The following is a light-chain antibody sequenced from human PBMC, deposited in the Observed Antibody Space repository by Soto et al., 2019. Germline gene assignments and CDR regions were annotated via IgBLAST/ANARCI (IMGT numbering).Light chain of an antibody. Sequence: QSALTQPPSASGTPGQRVTISCSGSSSNTGTNYVYWYQHLPGTAPKLLIYRNDLRPSGVPDRFSGSRSGTSASLAISGLRSEDEADYFCSAWDDSLSGSVFGTGTKVTVL. CDR1: SSNTGTNY. V-gene: IGLV1-47*01. J-gene: IGLJ1*01. CDR2: RND. CDR3: SAWDDSLSGSV.